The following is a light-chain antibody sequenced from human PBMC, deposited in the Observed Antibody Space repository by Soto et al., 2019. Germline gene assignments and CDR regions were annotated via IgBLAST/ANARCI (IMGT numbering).Light chain of an antibody. Sequence: QSVLTQPPSVSGGPGQRVTISCTGSSSNIGAGYDVHWYQQLPGTAPKLLIYGHSNRPSGVPDRFSGSKSGTSASLAITGLQAEDEADYYCQSYDSSLSGDVFGTGTKLTVL. CDR3: QSYDSSLSGDV. J-gene: IGLJ1*01. CDR2: GHS. CDR1: SSNIGAGYD. V-gene: IGLV1-40*01.